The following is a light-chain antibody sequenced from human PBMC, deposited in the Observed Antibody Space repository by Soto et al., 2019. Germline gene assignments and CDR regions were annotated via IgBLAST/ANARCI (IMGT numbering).Light chain of an antibody. Sequence: EIVMTQSPAALSVSPGERATLSCRASQSIASNLAWYQQKPGQAPRLLIYGASTRATGIPARFSGSGSGTEFTLTISRLQSEDSAVYYCQQYNNWPRTFGQGTKVDIK. J-gene: IGKJ1*01. V-gene: IGKV3-15*01. CDR2: GAS. CDR3: QQYNNWPRT. CDR1: QSIASN.